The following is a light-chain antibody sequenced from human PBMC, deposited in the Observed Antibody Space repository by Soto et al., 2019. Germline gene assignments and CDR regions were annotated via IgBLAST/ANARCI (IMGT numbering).Light chain of an antibody. J-gene: IGKJ1*01. V-gene: IGKV3-20*01. Sequence: EIVLTHSPSSLSLSTGQRATLSCRASHTISSSYLAWYQQKPGQAPRLLMYGISRRATGIPDRFSGSGSGTDFTPTITRLEPEDFAVYYCQQYVTSSPRTFGQGTKVDIK. CDR1: HTISSSY. CDR3: QQYVTSSPRT. CDR2: GIS.